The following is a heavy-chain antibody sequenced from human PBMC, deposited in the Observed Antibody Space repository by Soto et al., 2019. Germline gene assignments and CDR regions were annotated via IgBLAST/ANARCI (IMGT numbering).Heavy chain of an antibody. CDR3: ARREGGSYYKGALFDY. Sequence: QVQLQESGPGLVKPSQTLSLTCTVSGGSISSGDYYWSWIRQPPGKGLEWIGYIYYSGSTYYNPSLKSRVTISVDTSKNQFSLKLSSVTAADTAVYYCARREGGSYYKGALFDYWGQGTLVTVSS. CDR1: GGSISSGDYY. D-gene: IGHD3-10*01. CDR2: IYYSGST. V-gene: IGHV4-30-4*01. J-gene: IGHJ4*02.